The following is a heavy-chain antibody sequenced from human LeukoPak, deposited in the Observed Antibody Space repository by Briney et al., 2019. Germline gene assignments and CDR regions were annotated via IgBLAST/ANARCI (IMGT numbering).Heavy chain of an antibody. Sequence: GGSLRLSCAASGITFSSYGMYWVRQAPGKGLEWVAVISHDGYNKYYADSVKGRFTISRDNSKNTVYLQMNSLRAEDTAVYYCAKGSPWGYCDSTTCSRAGHWGQGTLVTVSS. CDR3: AKGSPWGYCDSTTCSRAGH. J-gene: IGHJ4*02. D-gene: IGHD2-2*01. CDR1: GITFSSYG. CDR2: ISHDGYNK. V-gene: IGHV3-30*18.